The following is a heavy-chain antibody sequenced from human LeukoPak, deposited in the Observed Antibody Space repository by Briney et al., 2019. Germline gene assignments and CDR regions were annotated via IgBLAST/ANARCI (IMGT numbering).Heavy chain of an antibody. CDR1: GGSFSGYY. V-gene: IGHV4-34*01. Sequence: SETLSLTCAVYGGSFSGYYWSWIRQPPGKGLEWIGEINHSGSTNYNPSLKSRVTISVDTSKNQFSLKLSSVTAADTAVYYCARGLRQQLDYWGQGTLVTVSS. J-gene: IGHJ4*02. CDR3: ARGLRQQLDY. D-gene: IGHD6-13*01. CDR2: INHSGST.